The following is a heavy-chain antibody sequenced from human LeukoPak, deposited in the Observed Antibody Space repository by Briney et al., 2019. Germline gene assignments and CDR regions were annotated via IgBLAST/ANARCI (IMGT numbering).Heavy chain of an antibody. V-gene: IGHV3-23*01. CDR1: GFGFSSYA. CDR3: AREGIVGVITD. CDR2: ITRSGGNT. Sequence: PGGSLRLSCPASGFGFSSYAMSWVRQAPGKGLEWVSAITRSGGNTYFTDFMKGRFTISRDTSKKTLYLQMSSLRAEDTAIYYCAREGIVGVITDWGQGTLVTVSS. D-gene: IGHD1-26*01. J-gene: IGHJ4*02.